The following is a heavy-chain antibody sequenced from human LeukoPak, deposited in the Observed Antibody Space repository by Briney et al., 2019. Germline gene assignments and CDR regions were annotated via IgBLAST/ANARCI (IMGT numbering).Heavy chain of an antibody. CDR3: ATLGLWFGELLFDY. CDR2: IRYDGSNK. Sequence: GGSLRLSCAASGFTFSSYGMHWVRQAPGKGLEWVAFIRYDGSNKYYADSVKGRFTISRDNSKNTLYLQMNSLRAEDTAVYCCATLGLWFGELLFDYWGQGTLVTVSS. D-gene: IGHD3-10*01. V-gene: IGHV3-30*02. CDR1: GFTFSSYG. J-gene: IGHJ4*02.